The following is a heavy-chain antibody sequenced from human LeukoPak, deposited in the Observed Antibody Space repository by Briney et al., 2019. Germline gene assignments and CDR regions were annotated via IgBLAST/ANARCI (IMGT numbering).Heavy chain of an antibody. D-gene: IGHD3-10*01. Sequence: SVKVSCKASGGTLSDYGISWVRQAPGQGLEWMGRIIPILGIANYAQKFQGRVTITADKSTSTAYMELSSLRSEDTAVYYCARGIPITMVRGVPYGMDVWGQGTTVTVSS. J-gene: IGHJ6*02. CDR3: ARGIPITMVRGVPYGMDV. V-gene: IGHV1-69*04. CDR1: GGTLSDYG. CDR2: IIPILGIA.